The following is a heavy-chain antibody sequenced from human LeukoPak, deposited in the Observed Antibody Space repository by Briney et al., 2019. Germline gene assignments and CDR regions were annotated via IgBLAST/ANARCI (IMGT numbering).Heavy chain of an antibody. CDR1: GFTFSSHG. Sequence: GGSLRLSCAASGFTFSSHGMHWVRQAPGKGLEWVAVIWYDGSNEYYADSVKGRFTISKDNSKNTLYLQMNSLRAEDTAVYYCARDKSGSGPDYWGQGTLVTVSS. J-gene: IGHJ4*02. CDR3: ARDKSGSGPDY. D-gene: IGHD3-10*01. V-gene: IGHV3-33*01. CDR2: IWYDGSNE.